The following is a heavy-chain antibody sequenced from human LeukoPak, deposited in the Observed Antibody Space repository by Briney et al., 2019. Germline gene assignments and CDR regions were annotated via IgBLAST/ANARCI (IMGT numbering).Heavy chain of an antibody. J-gene: IGHJ4*02. CDR3: ARGYDSSGYYLFDY. CDR1: GYTFTSYA. D-gene: IGHD3-22*01. Sequence: ASVKVSCKASGYTFTSYAMNWVRQAPGQGLEWMGWINTNTGNPTYAQGFTGRFVFSLDTSVSTAYLQISSLKAEDTAVYYCARGYDSSGYYLFDYWGQGTLVTVSS. CDR2: INTNTGNP. V-gene: IGHV7-4-1*02.